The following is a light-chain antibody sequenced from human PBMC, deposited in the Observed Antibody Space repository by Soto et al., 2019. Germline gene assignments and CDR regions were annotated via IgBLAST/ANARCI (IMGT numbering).Light chain of an antibody. V-gene: IGKV1-39*01. J-gene: IGKJ3*01. CDR3: QHSHSSPLT. CDR1: QSISSY. CDR2: DAS. Sequence: DIQMTQSPSSLSVSVGDRVTITCRASQSISSYLNWYQQKPGKAPKLLIFDASSLQSGVPSRFSGSGSGTDFTLTIISLQPQDFATYYCQHSHSSPLTFGPGTKVDLK.